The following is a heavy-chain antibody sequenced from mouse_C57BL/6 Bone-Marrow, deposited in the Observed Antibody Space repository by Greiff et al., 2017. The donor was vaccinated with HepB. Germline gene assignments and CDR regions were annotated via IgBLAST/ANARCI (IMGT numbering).Heavy chain of an antibody. V-gene: IGHV7-3*01. CDR3: ARRGEFITTVVGYFDV. CDR2: IRNKANGYTT. CDR1: GFTFTDYY. Sequence: EVKLVDSGGGLVQPGGSLSLSCAASGFTFTDYYMSWVRQPPGKALEWLGFIRNKANGYTTEYSASVKGRFTISRDNSQSILYLQMKALRAEDSATYYCARRGEFITTVVGYFDVWGTGTTVTVSS. D-gene: IGHD1-1*01. J-gene: IGHJ1*03.